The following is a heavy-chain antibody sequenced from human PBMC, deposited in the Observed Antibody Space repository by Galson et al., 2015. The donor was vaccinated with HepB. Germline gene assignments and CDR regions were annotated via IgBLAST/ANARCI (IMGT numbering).Heavy chain of an antibody. CDR1: GFTFSSYA. V-gene: IGHV3-23*01. CDR3: AKDSNYFYGMDV. CDR2: ISGSGGRT. Sequence: SLRLSCAASGFTFSSYAMSWVRQAPGKGLEWVSGISGSGGRTYYADSVKGRFTISRDNSKNTLYLQMNSLRAEDTAVYYCAKDSNYFYGMDVWGQGTTVTVSS. J-gene: IGHJ6*02.